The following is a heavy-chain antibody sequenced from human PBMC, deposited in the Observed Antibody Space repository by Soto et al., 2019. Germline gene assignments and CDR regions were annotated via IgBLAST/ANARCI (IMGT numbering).Heavy chain of an antibody. CDR3: ARESIVGATNTFDY. CDR1: GFTVSSNY. CDR2: IYSGGST. J-gene: IGHJ4*02. Sequence: EVQLVESGGGLVQPGESLRLSCAASGFTVSSNYMSWVRQAPGKGLEWVSIIYSGGSTYYADSVKGRFTISRDNSKNTLCLQMNSLRAEDTAVYYCARESIVGATNTFDYWGQGTLVTVSS. V-gene: IGHV3-66*01. D-gene: IGHD1-26*01.